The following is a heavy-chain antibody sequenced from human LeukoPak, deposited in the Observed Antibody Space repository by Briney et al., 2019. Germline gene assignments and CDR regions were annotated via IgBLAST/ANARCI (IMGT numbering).Heavy chain of an antibody. Sequence: GGSLRLSCAASGFTFNSYAMTWVRQAPGKGLEWVSSIRGGGDSTYYADSVKGRFTLSRDNSKNTLYLQMNSLRAEDTAVYYCAKGAGTSKIGSFGYWGQGTLVTVSS. J-gene: IGHJ4*02. V-gene: IGHV3-23*01. CDR3: AKGAGTSKIGSFGY. CDR1: GFTFNSYA. D-gene: IGHD1-7*01. CDR2: IRGGGDST.